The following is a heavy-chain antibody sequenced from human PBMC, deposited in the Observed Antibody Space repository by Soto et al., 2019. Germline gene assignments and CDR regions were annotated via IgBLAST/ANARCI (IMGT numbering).Heavy chain of an antibody. Sequence: QVQLVESGGGLVKPGGSLRLSCADSGFTFSDYYMSWIRQAPGKGLEWVSYISSSSSYTNYADSVKGRFTISRDNAKNSLYLQMNSLRAEDTAVYYCARGPFYGDYVENGMDVWGQGTTVTVSS. CDR2: ISSSSSYT. CDR1: GFTFSDYY. V-gene: IGHV3-11*05. D-gene: IGHD4-17*01. CDR3: ARGPFYGDYVENGMDV. J-gene: IGHJ6*02.